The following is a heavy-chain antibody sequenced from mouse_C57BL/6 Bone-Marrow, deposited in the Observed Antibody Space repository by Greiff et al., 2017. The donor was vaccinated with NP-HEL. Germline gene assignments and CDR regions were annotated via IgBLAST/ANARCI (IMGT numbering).Heavy chain of an antibody. CDR1: GYSITSDY. D-gene: IGHD1-1*01. CDR3: ARGDYGSSSHWYFDV. V-gene: IGHV3-8*01. CDR2: ISYSGST. J-gene: IGHJ1*03. Sequence: VQLKESGPGLAKPSQTLSLTCSVTGYSITSDYWNWIRKFPGNKLEYMGYISYSGSTYYNLSLKSRISITRDTSKNQYYLQLNSVTTEDTATYDCARGDYGSSSHWYFDVWGTGTTVTVSS.